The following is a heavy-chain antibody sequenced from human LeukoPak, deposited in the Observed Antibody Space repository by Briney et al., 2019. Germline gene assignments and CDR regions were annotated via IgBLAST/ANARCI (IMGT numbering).Heavy chain of an antibody. CDR2: FDPEDGET. CDR3: ARDSGSDSGSYWR. D-gene: IGHD1-26*01. CDR1: GYTLTELS. V-gene: IGHV1-24*01. Sequence: ASVKVSCKVSGYTLTELSMHWVRQAPGKGLEWMGGFDPEDGETIYAQKFQGRVTITTDESTSTAYMELSSLRSEDTAVYYCARDSGSDSGSYWRWGQGTLVTVSS. J-gene: IGHJ4*02.